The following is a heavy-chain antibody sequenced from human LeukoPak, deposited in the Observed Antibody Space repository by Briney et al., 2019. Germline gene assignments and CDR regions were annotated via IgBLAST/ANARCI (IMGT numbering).Heavy chain of an antibody. D-gene: IGHD3-3*01. CDR2: MNPNSGNT. CDR3: ARRSGLGIGVGYYYYMDV. Sequence: GASVKVSCKASGYTFTSYDINWVRQATGQGLEWMGWMNPNSGNTGYAQKFQGRVTMTRNTSISTAYMDLSRLRSWDTAVDYCARRSGLGIGVGYYYYMDVWGKGTTVTVSS. J-gene: IGHJ6*03. V-gene: IGHV1-8*01. CDR1: GYTFTSYD.